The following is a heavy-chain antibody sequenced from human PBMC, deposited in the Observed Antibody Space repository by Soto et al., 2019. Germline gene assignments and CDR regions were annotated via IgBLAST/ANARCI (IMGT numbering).Heavy chain of an antibody. CDR1: GFTFSSYW. D-gene: IGHD6-19*01. CDR2: IKQDGSAK. J-gene: IGHJ1*01. CDR3: AGGSGWYIHH. V-gene: IGHV3-7*01. Sequence: EVQLVEPGGGLVQPGGSLRLSCAASGFTFSSYWMNWVRQAPGKGLEWVANIKQDGSAKYYVGSVKGRFTISRDNAKNSLYLQMNSLRREDTAVYYCAGGSGWYIHHWGQGTLVTVSS.